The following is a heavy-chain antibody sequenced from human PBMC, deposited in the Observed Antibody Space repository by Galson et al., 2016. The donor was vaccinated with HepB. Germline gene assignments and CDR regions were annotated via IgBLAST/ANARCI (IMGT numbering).Heavy chain of an antibody. CDR2: ISASSIYK. CDR3: AVGWRELQSPFDY. J-gene: IGHJ4*02. Sequence: SLRLSCAASGFTFSTYSMNWVRQAPGKGLEWVSFISASSIYKDYAYSVKGRFTIYRDNAKNSLALQMNSLGAEDTAVYHCAVGWRELQSPFDYWGQGTQVTVSS. V-gene: IGHV3-21*01. CDR1: GFTFSTYS. D-gene: IGHD1-26*01.